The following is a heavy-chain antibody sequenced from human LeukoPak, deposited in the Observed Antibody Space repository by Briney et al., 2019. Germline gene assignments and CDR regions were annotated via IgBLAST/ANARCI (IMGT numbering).Heavy chain of an antibody. Sequence: GGSLRLSCAASGFTVITNDMTWVRQAPGKGLEWVSVLYSDGNTKYADSVQGRFTISRDNSKNTLYLEMNSLSPDDTAVYYCARGVEPLAANTLAYSGQGTLVTVPS. V-gene: IGHV3-53*01. CDR2: LYSDGNT. CDR3: ARGVEPLAANTLAY. CDR1: GFTVITND. J-gene: IGHJ4*02. D-gene: IGHD1-14*01.